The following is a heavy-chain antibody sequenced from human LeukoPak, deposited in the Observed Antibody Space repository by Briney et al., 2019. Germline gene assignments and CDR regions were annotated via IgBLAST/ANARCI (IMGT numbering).Heavy chain of an antibody. D-gene: IGHD1-1*01. CDR1: GFTFSSYE. CDR2: ISSSGSTI. CDR3: ARDRTTGAFDI. J-gene: IGHJ3*02. Sequence: GGSLRLSCAASGFTFSSYEMHWVRQAPGKGLEWVSYISSSGSTIYYADSVKGRFTISRDNAKNSLYLQMNSLRAEDTAVYYCARDRTTGAFDIWGQGTMVTVSS. V-gene: IGHV3-48*03.